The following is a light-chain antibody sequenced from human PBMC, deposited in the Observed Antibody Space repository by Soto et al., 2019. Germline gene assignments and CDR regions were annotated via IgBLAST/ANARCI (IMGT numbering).Light chain of an antibody. Sequence: QSALTQPASVSGSPGQSITISCTGTSSDIGGYNFVSWYQQHPGKAPKLMIYDVTNRPPGLSDRFSGSKSGNTASLTISGLQAEDEADHYCSSYTTSSTLVFCGGTKVTVL. CDR2: DVT. J-gene: IGLJ3*02. V-gene: IGLV2-14*03. CDR3: SSYTTSSTLV. CDR1: SSDIGGYNF.